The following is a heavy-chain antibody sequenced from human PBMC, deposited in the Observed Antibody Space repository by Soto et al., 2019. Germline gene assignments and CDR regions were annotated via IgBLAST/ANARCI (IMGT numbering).Heavy chain of an antibody. J-gene: IGHJ4*02. CDR3: ATYYFGSGSYYRFDN. Sequence: ATVKVSCTASGSAVRFGFSWVRQAPGQGLEWMGWISASDCSTNSAPRFRGRITLTTDTSTNTAYMDLLSLTSDDTAVYFCATYYFGSGSYYRFDNWGQGTLVTVSS. CDR1: GSAVRFG. D-gene: IGHD3-10*01. CDR2: ISASDCST. V-gene: IGHV1-18*01.